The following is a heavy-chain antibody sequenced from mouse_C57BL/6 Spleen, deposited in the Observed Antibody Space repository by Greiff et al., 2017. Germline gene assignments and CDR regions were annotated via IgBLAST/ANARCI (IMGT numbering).Heavy chain of an antibody. CDR2: IDPNSGGT. Sequence: QVQLQQPGAELVKPGASVKLSCKASGYTFTSYWMHWVKQRPGRGLEWIGEIDPNSGGTQYNETFKSKATLTVDKPASTAYMQLSSLTSADAAVYYGARWGAKSSYLYFDVWGTGTTVTVAS. CDR1: GYTFTSYW. CDR3: ARWGAKSSYLYFDV. J-gene: IGHJ1*03. V-gene: IGHV1-72*01.